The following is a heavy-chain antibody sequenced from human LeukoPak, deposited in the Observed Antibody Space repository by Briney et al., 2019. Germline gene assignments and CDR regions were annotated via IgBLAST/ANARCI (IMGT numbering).Heavy chain of an antibody. D-gene: IGHD2-15*01. CDR3: ARREGYCSGGSCPTLDY. Sequence: PGGSLRLSCAASGFTFSSNAMHWVRQAPGKGLEWVAVISYDGSNKYYANSVKGRFTISRDNSKNTLYLQMNSLRAEDTAVYYCARREGYCSGGSCPTLDYWGQGTLVTVSS. CDR1: GFTFSSNA. J-gene: IGHJ4*02. CDR2: ISYDGSNK. V-gene: IGHV3-30*04.